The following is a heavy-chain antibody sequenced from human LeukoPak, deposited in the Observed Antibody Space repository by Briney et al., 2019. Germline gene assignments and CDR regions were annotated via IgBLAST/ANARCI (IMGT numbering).Heavy chain of an antibody. D-gene: IGHD3-10*01. CDR2: ISYDGSNK. CDR3: ARFSGSYYWGY. Sequence: GGSLRLSCAASGFTFSSYAMHWVRQAPGKGLEWVAVISYDGSNKYYADSVKGRFTISRDNSKNTLYLQMNSLRAEDTAVYYCARFSGSYYWGYWGQGTLVTVSS. V-gene: IGHV3-30*04. CDR1: GFTFSSYA. J-gene: IGHJ4*02.